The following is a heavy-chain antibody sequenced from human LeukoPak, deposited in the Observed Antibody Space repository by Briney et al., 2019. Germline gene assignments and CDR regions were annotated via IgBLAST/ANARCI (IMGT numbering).Heavy chain of an antibody. Sequence: PSETLSLTCTVSGGSISSSSYYWGWIRQPPGKGLEWIGSIYYSGSTYYNQSRKSRITISVDTSKHQFSLKLSSVTAADTAVYYCARLANWTDFWSGYDLNWFDLWGQGTLVTVSS. CDR3: ARLANWTDFWSGYDLNWFDL. CDR2: IYYSGST. J-gene: IGHJ5*02. D-gene: IGHD3-3*01. V-gene: IGHV4-39*01. CDR1: GGSISSSSYY.